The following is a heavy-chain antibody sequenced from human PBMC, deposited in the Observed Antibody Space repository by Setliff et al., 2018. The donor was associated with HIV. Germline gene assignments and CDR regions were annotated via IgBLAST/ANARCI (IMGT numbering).Heavy chain of an antibody. D-gene: IGHD3-22*01. V-gene: IGHV1-2*02. CDR3: ARGGTYYYDSSGYFIPGKY. CDR1: GGTFSSYP. Sequence: ASVKVSCKASGGTFSSYPISWVRQAPGQGLEWMGGINPNSGGTKYAQKFQGRVTMTRDTSISTAYMELSRLISDDTAVYYRARGGTYYYDSSGYFIPGKYWGQGSLVTVSS. CDR2: INPNSGGT. J-gene: IGHJ4*02.